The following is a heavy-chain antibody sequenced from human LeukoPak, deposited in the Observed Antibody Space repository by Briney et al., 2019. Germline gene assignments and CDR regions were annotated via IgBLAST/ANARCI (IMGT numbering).Heavy chain of an antibody. J-gene: IGHJ4*02. Sequence: GRSLRLSCAASGFTFSTYWMSWVRQAPGKGLEWVANIKQDGSEKYYVDSVKGRFTISRDNAKNSFFLQMNSLRAEDTAVYYCAREVVTDFDYWGQGTLVTVSS. V-gene: IGHV3-7*01. CDR2: IKQDGSEK. CDR1: GFTFSTYW. CDR3: AREVVTDFDY. D-gene: IGHD3-22*01.